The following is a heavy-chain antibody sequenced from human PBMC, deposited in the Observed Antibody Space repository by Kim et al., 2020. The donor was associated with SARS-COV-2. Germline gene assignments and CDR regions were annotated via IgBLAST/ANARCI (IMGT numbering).Heavy chain of an antibody. J-gene: IGHJ4*02. Sequence: ASVKVSCKASGYTFTGYYMHWVRQAPGQGLEWMGRINPNSGGTNYAQKFQGRVTRTMDTSISTAYMELSRLRSDDTAVYYCARIPLPEYYDFWSGTDYWGQGTLVTVSS. CDR3: ARIPLPEYYDFWSGTDY. CDR2: INPNSGGT. CDR1: GYTFTGYY. D-gene: IGHD3-3*01. V-gene: IGHV1-2*06.